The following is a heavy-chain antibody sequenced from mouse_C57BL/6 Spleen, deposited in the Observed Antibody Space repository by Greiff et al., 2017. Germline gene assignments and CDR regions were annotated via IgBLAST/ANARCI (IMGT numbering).Heavy chain of an antibody. CDR3: TASVTGTYYFDY. CDR1: GYTFTDYE. CDR2: IDPETGGT. J-gene: IGHJ2*01. D-gene: IGHD4-1*01. V-gene: IGHV1-15*01. Sequence: VQLQQSGAELVRPGASVTLSCKASGYTFTDYEMHWVKQTPVHGLEWIGAIDPETGGTAYNQKFKGKAILTADKSSSTAYMERRSLTSEDSAVYCCTASVTGTYYFDYWGQGTTLTGSS.